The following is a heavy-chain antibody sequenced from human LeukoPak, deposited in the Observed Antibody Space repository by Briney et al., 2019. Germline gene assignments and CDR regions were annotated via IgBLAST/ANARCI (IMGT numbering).Heavy chain of an antibody. CDR1: GFTFSSYR. Sequence: GGSLRLSCAASGFTFSSYRMNWVRQAPGKGLEWVSSISSSSSYIYYADSVKGRFTISRDNAKNSLYLQMNSLRAEDTAVYYCASGPHRRAGNWFDPWGQGTLVTVSS. J-gene: IGHJ5*02. CDR3: ASGPHRRAGNWFDP. V-gene: IGHV3-21*01. CDR2: ISSSSSYI.